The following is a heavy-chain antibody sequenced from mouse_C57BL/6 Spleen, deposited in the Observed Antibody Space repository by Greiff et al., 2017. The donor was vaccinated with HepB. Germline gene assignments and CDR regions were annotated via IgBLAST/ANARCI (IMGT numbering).Heavy chain of an antibody. J-gene: IGHJ4*01. CDR2: IWSGGST. Sequence: QVQLKESGPGLVQPSQSLSITCTVSGFSLTSYGVHWVRQSPGKGLEWLGVIWSGGSTDDNAAFISRLSISKDNSKSQVFFKMNSLQADDTAIYYCAREDTTVVAGTGAMDYWGQGTSVTVSS. CDR3: AREDTTVVAGTGAMDY. D-gene: IGHD1-1*01. V-gene: IGHV2-2*01. CDR1: GFSLTSYG.